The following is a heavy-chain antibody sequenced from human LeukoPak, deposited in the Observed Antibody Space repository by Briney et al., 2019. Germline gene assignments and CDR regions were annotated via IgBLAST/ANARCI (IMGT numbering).Heavy chain of an antibody. D-gene: IGHD3-22*01. CDR2: VHYTGST. V-gene: IGHV4-59*08. J-gene: IGHJ4*02. CDR3: ANYYDSSDYYLT. Sequence: PSETLSLTCTVSGGSISSYYWSWIRQPPGKGLEWIGYVHYTGSTNDNPSLKSRATISLDTSKNQISLKLSSVTAADTAVYYCANYYDSSDYYLTWGQGILVTVSS. CDR1: GGSISSYY.